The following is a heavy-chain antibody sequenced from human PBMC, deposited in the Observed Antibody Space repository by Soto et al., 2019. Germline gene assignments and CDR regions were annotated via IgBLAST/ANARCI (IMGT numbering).Heavy chain of an antibody. V-gene: IGHV1-3*01. CDR3: ARDDYYVSSGYYRDNKNFDS. CDR1: GYTFTSYA. CDR2: INAGNGNT. Sequence: ASVKVSCKASGYTFTSYAMHWVRQAPGQRLEWMGWINAGNGNTKYSQKFQGRVTITRDTSASTAYMELSSLRSEDTAVYYCARDDYYVSSGYYRDNKNFDSWGQEPLVTVSS. D-gene: IGHD3-22*01. J-gene: IGHJ4*02.